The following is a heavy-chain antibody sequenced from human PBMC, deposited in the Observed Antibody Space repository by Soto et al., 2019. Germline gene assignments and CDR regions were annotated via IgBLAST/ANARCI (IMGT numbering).Heavy chain of an antibody. CDR3: ASFFYGWGSYYKSGLDY. CDR2: IYHSGST. V-gene: IGHV4-30-2*01. J-gene: IGHJ4*02. Sequence: PSETLSLTCAVSGGSISSGGYSWSWIRQPPGKGLEWIGYIYHSGSTYYNPSLKSRVTISVDRSKNQFSLKLSSVTAADTAVYYCASFFYGWGSYYKSGLDYWGQGTLVTVSS. D-gene: IGHD3-10*01. CDR1: GGSISSGGYS.